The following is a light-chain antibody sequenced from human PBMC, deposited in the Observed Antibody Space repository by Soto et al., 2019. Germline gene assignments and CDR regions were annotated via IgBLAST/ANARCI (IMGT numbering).Light chain of an antibody. V-gene: IGKV3-15*01. Sequence: VMRQSPATLSFSPGEGATLSCRASQGIGDTLAWYQHKTGQTPRILIYDKSTRATGVPTRFSGSRSGAELNLTINRLQSEDFAVYYCQKYNNWPRTFGQGTKVDIK. CDR2: DKS. J-gene: IGKJ1*01. CDR1: QGIGDT. CDR3: QKYNNWPRT.